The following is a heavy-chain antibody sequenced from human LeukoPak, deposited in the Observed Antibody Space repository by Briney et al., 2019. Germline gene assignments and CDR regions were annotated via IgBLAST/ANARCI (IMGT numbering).Heavy chain of an antibody. J-gene: IGHJ4*02. V-gene: IGHV1-8*01. CDR1: GYTFTSYD. Sequence: GASVKVSCKASGYTFTSYDINWVRLATGQGLEWMGWMNPNSGNTGYAQKFQGRVTMTRDTSTSTVYMELSSLRSEDTAVYYCARGGRDGYNFGSGFDYWGQGTLVTVSS. CDR2: MNPNSGNT. D-gene: IGHD5-24*01. CDR3: ARGGRDGYNFGSGFDY.